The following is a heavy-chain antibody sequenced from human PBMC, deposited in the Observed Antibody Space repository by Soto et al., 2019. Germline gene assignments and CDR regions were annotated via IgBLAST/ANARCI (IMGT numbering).Heavy chain of an antibody. CDR2: IYPGDSDT. D-gene: IGHD2-15*01. CDR1: GYSFTSYW. Sequence: LGESLKISCKGSGYSFTSYWIGWVRQMPGKGLEWMGIIYPGDSDTRYSPSFQGQVTISADKSISTAYLQWSSLKASDTAMYYCARGYCSGGSCYGVPDAFDIWGQGTMVTVSS. J-gene: IGHJ3*02. CDR3: ARGYCSGGSCYGVPDAFDI. V-gene: IGHV5-51*01.